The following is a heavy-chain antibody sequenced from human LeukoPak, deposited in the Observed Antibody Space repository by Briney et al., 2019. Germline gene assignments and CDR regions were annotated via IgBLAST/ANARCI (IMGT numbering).Heavy chain of an antibody. CDR1: GFTFDDYA. V-gene: IGHV3-9*01. Sequence: GGSLRLSCAASGFTFDDYAMHWVRQAPGKGLEWVSGISWNSDTIGYADSVKGRFTISRDNAKNTLYLQMNSLRAEDTAVYYCARGVRFLEWLLAPDAFDIWGQGTMVTVSS. D-gene: IGHD3-3*01. J-gene: IGHJ3*02. CDR3: ARGVRFLEWLLAPDAFDI. CDR2: ISWNSDTI.